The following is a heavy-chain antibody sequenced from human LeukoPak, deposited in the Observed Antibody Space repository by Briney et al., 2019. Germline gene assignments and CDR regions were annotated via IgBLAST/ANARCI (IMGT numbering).Heavy chain of an antibody. J-gene: IGHJ3*02. CDR1: GFTFSSYG. V-gene: IGHV3-33*01. D-gene: IGHD3-16*02. CDR3: ARELYDYVWGNYRAHDAFDI. Sequence: PGGSLRLSCAASGFTFSSYGMHWVRQAPGKGLEWVAVIWYDGSNKYYADSVKGRFTISRDNSKNALYLQMNSLRAEDTAVYYCARELYDYVWGNYRAHDAFDIWGQGTMVTVSS. CDR2: IWYDGSNK.